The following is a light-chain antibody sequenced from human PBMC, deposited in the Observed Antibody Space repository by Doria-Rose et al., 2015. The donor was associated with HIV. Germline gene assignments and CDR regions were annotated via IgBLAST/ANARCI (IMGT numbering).Light chain of an antibody. CDR3: QSYDSSLSGSYV. CDR2: GNS. V-gene: IGLV1-40*01. Sequence: QSVLTQPPSVSGAPGQRVTISCTGSSSNTGADYDVHWYQQLPGTAPKLLIYGNSNRPSGVPDRFSGSKSGTTASLAITGLQADDEADYYCQSYDSSLSGSYVFGTGTKFTVL. CDR1: SSNTGADYD. J-gene: IGLJ1*01.